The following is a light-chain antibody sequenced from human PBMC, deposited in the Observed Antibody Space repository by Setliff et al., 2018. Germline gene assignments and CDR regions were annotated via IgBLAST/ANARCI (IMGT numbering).Light chain of an antibody. CDR1: SSDVGSYDL. Sequence: QSALAQPASVSGSPGQSITISCSGTSSDVGSYDLVSWYQQHPGKAPKLIIYGVSDRPSGVSSRFSGSKSGNTAYLTISGLQTEDEAEYYCNAYASDTTYVFGSETKVTVL. V-gene: IGLV2-14*03. J-gene: IGLJ1*01. CDR2: GVS. CDR3: NAYASDTTYV.